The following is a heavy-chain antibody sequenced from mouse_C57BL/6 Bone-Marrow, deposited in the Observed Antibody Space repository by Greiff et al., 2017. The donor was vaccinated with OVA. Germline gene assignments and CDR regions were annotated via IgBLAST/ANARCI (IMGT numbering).Heavy chain of an antibody. D-gene: IGHD3-2*02. CDR2: INPNNGGT. Sequence: VQLQQSGPELVKPGASVKIPCKASGYTFTDYNMDWVKQSHGKSLEWIGDINPNNGGTIYNQKFKGKATLTVDKSSSTAYMELRSLTSEDTAVYYCARWRAAQASFDYWGQGTTLTVSS. CDR1: GYTFTDYN. V-gene: IGHV1-18*01. CDR3: ARWRAAQASFDY. J-gene: IGHJ2*01.